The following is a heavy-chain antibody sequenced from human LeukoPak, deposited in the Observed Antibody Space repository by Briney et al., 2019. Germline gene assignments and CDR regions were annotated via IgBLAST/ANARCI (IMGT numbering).Heavy chain of an antibody. CDR3: ARRKTYYYGSGSYLPFDY. D-gene: IGHD3-10*01. CDR1: GFTFSDYY. Sequence: GGSLRLSCAASGFTFSDYYMSWIRQAPGKGLEWVSYISSSGSNIYYADSVKGRFTISRDNAKNSLYLQMNSLRAEDTAVYYCARRKTYYYGSGSYLPFDYWGQGTLVTVSS. J-gene: IGHJ4*02. CDR2: ISSSGSNI. V-gene: IGHV3-11*04.